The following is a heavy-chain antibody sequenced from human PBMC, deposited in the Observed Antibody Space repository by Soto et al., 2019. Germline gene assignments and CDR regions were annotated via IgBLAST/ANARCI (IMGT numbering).Heavy chain of an antibody. CDR1: GGSFSGYY. J-gene: IGHJ6*02. CDR2: INHSGST. Sequence: PSETLSLTCAVYGGSFSGYYWSWIRQPPGKGLEWIGEINHSGSTNYNPSLKSRVTISVDTSKNQFSLKLSSVTAADTAVYYCARDGGDGGSRYYYGSGSYYNRPKYGMDVWGQGTTVTVSS. D-gene: IGHD3-10*01. CDR3: ARDGGDGGSRYYYGSGSYYNRPKYGMDV. V-gene: IGHV4-34*01.